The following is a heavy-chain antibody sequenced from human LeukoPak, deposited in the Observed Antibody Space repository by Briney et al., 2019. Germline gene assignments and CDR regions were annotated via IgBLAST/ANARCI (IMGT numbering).Heavy chain of an antibody. V-gene: IGHV4-31*03. CDR3: VRGSTIFGVVWYYFDY. CDR2: IYYSGST. CDR1: GGSISSGGYY. D-gene: IGHD3-3*01. J-gene: IGHJ4*02. Sequence: PSETLSLTCTVSGGSISSGGYYWSWIRQHPGKGLEWIGYIYYSGSTYYNPSLKSRVTISVDTSKNQFSLKLSSVTAADTAVYYCVRGSTIFGVVWYYFDYRGQGTLVTVSS.